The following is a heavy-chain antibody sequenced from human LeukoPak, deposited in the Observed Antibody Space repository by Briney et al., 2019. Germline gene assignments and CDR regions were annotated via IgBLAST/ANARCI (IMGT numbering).Heavy chain of an antibody. Sequence: GGSLRLSCAASGFTFSSYWMSWVRQAPGKGLEGVANIKQEGSEKYYVDSVKGRFTISRDNAKNSLYLQMNSQRAEDTAVYYCARDLRMWLLRHEYFDYWGQGTLVTVSS. D-gene: IGHD3-22*01. CDR2: IKQEGSEK. CDR3: ARDLRMWLLRHEYFDY. J-gene: IGHJ4*02. V-gene: IGHV3-7*01. CDR1: GFTFSSYW.